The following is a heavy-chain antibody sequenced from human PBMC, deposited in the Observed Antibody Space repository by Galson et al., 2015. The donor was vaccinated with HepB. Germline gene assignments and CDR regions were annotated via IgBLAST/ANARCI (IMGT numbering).Heavy chain of an antibody. CDR2: TYYRSKWHN. V-gene: IGHV6-1*01. D-gene: IGHD6-19*01. Sequence: CAISGDSVSSNSAAWNWIRQSPSRGLEWLGRTYYRSKWHNDYAVSVKSRITINPDTSKNQFSLQLNSVTPEDTAVYYWARDLPLRAVAGPRDYYYYMDVWGKGTTVTVSS. J-gene: IGHJ6*03. CDR1: GDSVSSNSAA. CDR3: ARDLPLRAVAGPRDYYYYMDV.